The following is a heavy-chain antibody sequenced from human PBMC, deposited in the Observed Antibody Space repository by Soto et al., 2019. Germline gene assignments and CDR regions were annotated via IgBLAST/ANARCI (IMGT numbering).Heavy chain of an antibody. V-gene: IGHV3-15*01. CDR3: TTDLLQRDYGDYA. CDR2: IKSKTDGGTT. Sequence: PGGSLRLSCAASGFTFSNAWMSWVRQAPGKGLEWVGRIKSKTDGGTTDYAAPVKGRFTISRDDSKNTLYLQMNSLKTEDTAVYYCTTDLLQRDYGDYAWGQGTLVTVSS. CDR1: GFTFSNAW. D-gene: IGHD4-17*01. J-gene: IGHJ4*02.